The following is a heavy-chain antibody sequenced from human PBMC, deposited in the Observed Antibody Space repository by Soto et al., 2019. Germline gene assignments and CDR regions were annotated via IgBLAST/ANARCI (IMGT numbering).Heavy chain of an antibody. CDR1: GASISGGDYY. CDR3: ARVGRYCSGDSCYTWFDP. CDR2: IYYSGNT. D-gene: IGHD2-15*01. V-gene: IGHV4-31*03. J-gene: IGHJ5*02. Sequence: SETLSLTCIVSGASISGGDYYWNWIRQHPGKGLEWIGYIYYSGNTYYNPSLKSRVTISVDTSKNQFSLKLSSVTAADTAVYYCARVGRYCSGDSCYTWFDPWGQGTLVTVSS.